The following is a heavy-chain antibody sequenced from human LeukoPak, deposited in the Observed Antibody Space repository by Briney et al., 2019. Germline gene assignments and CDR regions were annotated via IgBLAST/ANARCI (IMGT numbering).Heavy chain of an antibody. J-gene: IGHJ4*02. CDR3: ARTPAVAGTRGDY. CDR2: IYYSGST. V-gene: IGHV4-59*01. D-gene: IGHD6-19*01. Sequence: TPSETLSLTCTVSGGSISSYYWSWIRQPPGKGLEWIGYIYYSGSTNYNPSLKGRVTISVDRSKNQFSLKLTSVTAADTAVYYCARTPAVAGTRGDYWGQGALVTVSS. CDR1: GGSISSYY.